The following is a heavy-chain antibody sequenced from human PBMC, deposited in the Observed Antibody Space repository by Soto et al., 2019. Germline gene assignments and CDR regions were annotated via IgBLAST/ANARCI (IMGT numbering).Heavy chain of an antibody. CDR1: GFTFSSYW. Sequence: GGSLRLSCAASGFTFSSYWMSWVRQAPGKGLEWVANIKQDGSEKYYVDSVKGRFTISRDNAKNSLYLQMNSLRAEDTAVYYCARVVFYDSSGYAFDIWGQGTMVTVSS. J-gene: IGHJ3*02. D-gene: IGHD3-22*01. CDR2: IKQDGSEK. CDR3: ARVVFYDSSGYAFDI. V-gene: IGHV3-7*01.